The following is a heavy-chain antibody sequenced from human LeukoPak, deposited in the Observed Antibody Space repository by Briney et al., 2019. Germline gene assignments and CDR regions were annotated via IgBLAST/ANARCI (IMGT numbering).Heavy chain of an antibody. J-gene: IGHJ6*02. CDR2: INPNSGGT. CDR1: GYTFTGYY. Sequence: ASVKVSCKASGYTFTGYYMHWVRQAPGQGLEWMGWINPNSGGTNYAQKFQGRVTMTRDTSISTAYMELSRLRSDDTAVYYCARVFVGPTSMGMDVWGQGTTVTVSS. CDR3: ARVFVGPTSMGMDV. D-gene: IGHD6-6*01. V-gene: IGHV1-2*02.